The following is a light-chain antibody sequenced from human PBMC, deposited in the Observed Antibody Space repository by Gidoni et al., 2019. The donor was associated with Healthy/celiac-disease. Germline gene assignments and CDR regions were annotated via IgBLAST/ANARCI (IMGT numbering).Light chain of an antibody. CDR3: QSYDSSLSGVV. V-gene: IGLV1-40*01. CDR2: GNS. J-gene: IGLJ2*01. Sequence: QSVLTQPPSGSGAPGQRVTISCNGSSSNIGAGYDVHWYQQLPGTAPKLLIYGNSNLPSGVPDRFSGSKSGTSASLAITGLQAEDEADYYCQSYDSSLSGVVFGGGTKLTVL. CDR1: SSNIGAGYD.